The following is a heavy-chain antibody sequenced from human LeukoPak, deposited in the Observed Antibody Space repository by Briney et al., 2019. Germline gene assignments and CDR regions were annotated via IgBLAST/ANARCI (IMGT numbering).Heavy chain of an antibody. V-gene: IGHV3-23*01. J-gene: IGHJ4*02. Sequence: GGSLRLSCAASGFTFSSYAMSWVRQAPGKGLEWVSAISGSGGSTYYADSVKGRFTISRDNSKNTLYLQMNSLRAEDTAVYHCASFMVRGVYFDYWGQGTLVTVSS. D-gene: IGHD3-10*01. CDR2: ISGSGGST. CDR3: ASFMVRGVYFDY. CDR1: GFTFSSYA.